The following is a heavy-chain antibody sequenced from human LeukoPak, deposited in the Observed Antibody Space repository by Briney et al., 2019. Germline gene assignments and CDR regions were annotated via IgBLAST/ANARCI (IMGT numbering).Heavy chain of an antibody. CDR1: GFTFIDYD. CDR3: ARGGIQVSGIDEFDY. CDR2: IGIRGDT. Sequence: GGSLRLSCAASGFTFIDYDMHWVRQVIGKGLEWVSAIGIRGDTRYSGSVKGRFTTSRENAESSLYLQMNSLRAEDTAVYYCARGGIQVSGIDEFDYWGQGTLVTVSS. D-gene: IGHD6-19*01. J-gene: IGHJ4*02. V-gene: IGHV3-13*01.